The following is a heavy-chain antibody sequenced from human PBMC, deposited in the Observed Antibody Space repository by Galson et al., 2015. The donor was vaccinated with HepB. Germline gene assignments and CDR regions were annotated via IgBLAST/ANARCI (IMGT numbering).Heavy chain of an antibody. CDR2: INPSGGST. D-gene: IGHD3-16*01. CDR1: GYTFTSYG. CDR3: ARGLEGGNWFDP. J-gene: IGHJ5*02. V-gene: IGHV1-46*01. Sequence: SVKVSCKASGYTFTSYGISWVRQAPGQGLEWMGIINPSGGSTSYAQKFQGRVTMTRDTSTSTVYMELSSLRSEDTAVYYCARGLEGGNWFDPWGQGTLVTVSS.